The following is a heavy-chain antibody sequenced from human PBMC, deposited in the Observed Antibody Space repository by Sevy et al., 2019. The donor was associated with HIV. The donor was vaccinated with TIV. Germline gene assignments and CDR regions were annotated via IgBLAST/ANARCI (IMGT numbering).Heavy chain of an antibody. Sequence: GGSLRLSCAASGFSFSSYWMRWVRQAPGKGLEWVANIKQDGSEKYDVDSVKGRFTISRDDAKNSLYLQMNSLRVEDTAVYHCARVGSAPKGDSGCEDALDIWGQGTMVTVSS. CDR1: GFSFSSYW. J-gene: IGHJ3*02. D-gene: IGHD5-12*01. CDR2: IKQDGSEK. V-gene: IGHV3-7*01. CDR3: ARVGSAPKGDSGCEDALDI.